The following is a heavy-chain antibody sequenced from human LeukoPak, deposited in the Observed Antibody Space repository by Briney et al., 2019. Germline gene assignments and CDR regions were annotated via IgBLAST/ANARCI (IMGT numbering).Heavy chain of an antibody. CDR2: IYHSGST. D-gene: IGHD3-10*01. CDR1: GGSISSGGYS. V-gene: IGHV4-30-2*01. Sequence: SETLSLTCAVSGGSISSGGYSWSWIRQPPGKGLEWIGYIYHSGSTYYNPSLKSRVTISVDTSKNQFSLKLSSVTAADTAVYYCARVGYYGSGSYYKRGIWFDPWGQGTLVTVSS. CDR3: ARVGYYGSGSYYKRGIWFDP. J-gene: IGHJ5*02.